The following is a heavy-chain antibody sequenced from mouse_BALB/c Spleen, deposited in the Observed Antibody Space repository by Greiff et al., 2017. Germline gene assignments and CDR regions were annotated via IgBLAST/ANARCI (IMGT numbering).Heavy chain of an antibody. Sequence: EVQLLESGGGLVQPGGSRKLSCAASGFTFSSFGMHWVRQAPEKGLEWVAYISSGSSTIYYADTVKGRFTISRDNPKNTLFLQMTSLRSEDTAMYYCARSGRKGYAMDYWGQGTSVTVSS. CDR3: ARSGRKGYAMDY. CDR2: ISSGSSTI. CDR1: GFTFSSFG. J-gene: IGHJ4*01. V-gene: IGHV5-17*02.